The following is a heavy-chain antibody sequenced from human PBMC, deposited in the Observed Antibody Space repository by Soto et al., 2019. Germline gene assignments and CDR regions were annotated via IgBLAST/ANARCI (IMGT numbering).Heavy chain of an antibody. V-gene: IGHV5-51*01. CDR2: IYPGDSDT. CDR3: ARSPVEPYYYYYGMDV. D-gene: IGHD1-1*01. CDR1: GYIFTSYW. Sequence: VESLKISCKGSGYIFTSYWICCVRQMPVKGLEWMGIIYPGDSDTRYSPSFQGQVTISADKSISTAYLQWSSLKASDTAMYYCARSPVEPYYYYYGMDVWGQGTTVTVSS. J-gene: IGHJ6*02.